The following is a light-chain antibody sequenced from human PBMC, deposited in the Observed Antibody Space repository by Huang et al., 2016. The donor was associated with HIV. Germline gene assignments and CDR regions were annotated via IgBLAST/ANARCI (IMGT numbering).Light chain of an antibody. CDR1: QGISSW. CDR3: QQYNFYPLT. V-gene: IGKV1D-16*01. Sequence: DIQMTQSPSSLSASIGDRVTITCRASQGISSWLAWYQQKPEQAPKSLIYSASSLQSVVPSRFSGSGSGTDFTLTISSLQPEDFATYYCQQYNFYPLTFGGGTKVEIK. CDR2: SAS. J-gene: IGKJ4*01.